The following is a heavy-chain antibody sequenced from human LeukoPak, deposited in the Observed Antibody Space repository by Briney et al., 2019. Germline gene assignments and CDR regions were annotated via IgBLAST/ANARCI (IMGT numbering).Heavy chain of an antibody. Sequence: SETLFLTCTVSGGSISSYYWSWIRQPPGKGLEWIGYIYYSGSTNYNPSLKSRVAISVDTSKNQFSLKLSSVTAADTAVYYCARVRPYKAESPNFDYWGQGTLVTVSS. J-gene: IGHJ4*02. D-gene: IGHD1-14*01. CDR3: ARVRPYKAESPNFDY. V-gene: IGHV4-59*01. CDR2: IYYSGST. CDR1: GGSISSYY.